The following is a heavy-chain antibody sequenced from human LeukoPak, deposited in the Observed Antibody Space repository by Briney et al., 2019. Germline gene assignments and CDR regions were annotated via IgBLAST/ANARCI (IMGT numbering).Heavy chain of an antibody. CDR1: GITFSTYW. J-gene: IGHJ4*02. Sequence: GGSLRLSCAASGITFSTYWMSWVRQAPGKGLEWVANIKEDGSEKYYGDSVKSRFTISRDNAKNSLYLEMNSLRVEDTAVYYCARDSSGYQWGQGTLVTVSS. V-gene: IGHV3-7*01. D-gene: IGHD3-22*01. CDR3: ARDSSGYQ. CDR2: IKEDGSEK.